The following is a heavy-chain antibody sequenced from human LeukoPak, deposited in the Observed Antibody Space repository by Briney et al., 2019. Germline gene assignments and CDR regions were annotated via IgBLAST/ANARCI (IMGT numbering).Heavy chain of an antibody. V-gene: IGHV3-48*02. CDR1: GFTVTDNY. Sequence: EGSLRLSCAASGFTVTDNYMNWVRQSSGKGLEWVSYISSSSSTIYHADSVKGRFTISRDNAKNSLYLQMSSLRDEETAVYYCAKGHLIYDILTGGPDYWGQGTLVTVSS. CDR2: ISSSSSTI. J-gene: IGHJ4*02. D-gene: IGHD3-9*01. CDR3: AKGHLIYDILTGGPDY.